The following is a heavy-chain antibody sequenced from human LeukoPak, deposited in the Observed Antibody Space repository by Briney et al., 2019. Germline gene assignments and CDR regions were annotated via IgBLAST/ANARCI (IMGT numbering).Heavy chain of an antibody. CDR1: GYTFTSYG. V-gene: IGHV1-18*01. J-gene: IGHJ4*02. CDR3: ARFAVHRRLTVAGQFGLDY. D-gene: IGHD6-19*01. CDR2: ISAYNGNT. Sequence: SVKVSCKASGYTFTSYGISWVRQAPGQGLEWMGWISAYNGNTNYAQKLQGRVTMTRDTSTSTVYMELSSLRSEDTAVYYCARFAVHRRLTVAGQFGLDYWGQGTLVTVSS.